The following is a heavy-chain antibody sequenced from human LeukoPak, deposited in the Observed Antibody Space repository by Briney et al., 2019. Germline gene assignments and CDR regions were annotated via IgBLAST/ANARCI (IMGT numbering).Heavy chain of an antibody. CDR2: TNADGSST. D-gene: IGHD1-1*01. CDR1: GFTFSTYW. CDR3: ARGGLEPVDY. J-gene: IGHJ4*02. Sequence: GGSLRLSCAASGFTFSTYWMHWVRHAPGKGLVWVSRTNADGSSTSYADSVKGRFTISRDNAKNTLYLQMNSLRADDTAVYYCARGGLEPVDYWGQGTLVSVSS. V-gene: IGHV3-74*01.